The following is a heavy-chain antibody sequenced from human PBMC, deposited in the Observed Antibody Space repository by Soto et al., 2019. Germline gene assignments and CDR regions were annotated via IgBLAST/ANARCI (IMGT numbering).Heavy chain of an antibody. CDR2: IWYDGSNK. J-gene: IGHJ6*04. CDR3: ARTLVPAGFDV. D-gene: IGHD2-2*01. CDR1: GFTYSSYR. V-gene: IGHV3-33*01. Sequence: GGSLRLSFAASGFTYSSYRMHWVRQAPGKGLEWVAVIWYDGSNKYYADSVKGRFTISRENAKNSLYLQMNSLRAGDTAVYYCARTLVPAGFDVWGKGTTVTVSS.